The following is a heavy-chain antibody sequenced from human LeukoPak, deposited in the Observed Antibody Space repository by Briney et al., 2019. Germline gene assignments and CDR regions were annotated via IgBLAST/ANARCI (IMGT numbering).Heavy chain of an antibody. V-gene: IGHV4-61*02. CDR1: GGSISSGSYY. CDR2: IYTSGST. J-gene: IGHJ4*02. CDR3: ARSTVDTAMALINFDY. Sequence: SETLSLTCTVSGGSISSGSYYWSWIRQPAGKGLEWIGRIYTSGSTNYNPSLKSRVTISVDTSKNQFSLKLSSVTAADTAVYYCARSTVDTAMALINFDYWGQGTLVTVSS. D-gene: IGHD5-18*01.